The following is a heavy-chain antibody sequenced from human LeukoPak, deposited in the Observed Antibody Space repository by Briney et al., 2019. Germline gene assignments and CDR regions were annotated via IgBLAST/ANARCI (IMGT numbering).Heavy chain of an antibody. J-gene: IGHJ4*02. CDR2: IKGKTDGGTT. CDR3: TTDSPIAAADY. V-gene: IGHV3-15*01. D-gene: IGHD6-13*01. Sequence: GGSLRLSCAASGFTFSNAWMSWVRQAPGKGLEWVGRIKGKTDGGTTDYAAPVKGRFTISRDDSKNTLYLQMNSLKTEDTAEYYCTTDSPIAAADYWGQGTLVTVSS. CDR1: GFTFSNAW.